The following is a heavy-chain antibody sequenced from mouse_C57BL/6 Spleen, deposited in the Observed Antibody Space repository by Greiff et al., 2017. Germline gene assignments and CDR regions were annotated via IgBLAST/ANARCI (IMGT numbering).Heavy chain of an antibody. V-gene: IGHV1-15*01. Sequence: QVQLKESGAELVRPGASVTLSCKASGYTFTDYEMHWVKQTPVHGLEWIGAIDPETGGTAYNQKFKGKAILTADKSSSTAYMELRSLTSEDSAVYYCTRKDDYDGGFAYWGQGTLVTVSA. D-gene: IGHD2-4*01. CDR2: IDPETGGT. CDR1: GYTFTDYE. CDR3: TRKDDYDGGFAY. J-gene: IGHJ3*01.